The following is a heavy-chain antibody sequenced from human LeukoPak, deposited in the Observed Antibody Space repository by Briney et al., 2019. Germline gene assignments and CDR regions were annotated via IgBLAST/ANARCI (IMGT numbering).Heavy chain of an antibody. CDR3: AREAFDSSGSLDY. J-gene: IGHJ4*02. CDR1: GFTFSSYA. CDR2: ISYDGSNK. Sequence: GGSLRLSCAASGFTFSSYAMHWVRQAPGKGPEWVAVISYDGSNKYYADSVKGRFTISRDNSKNTLYLQMNSLRAEDTAVYYCAREAFDSSGSLDYWGQGTLVTVSS. D-gene: IGHD3-22*01. V-gene: IGHV3-30-3*01.